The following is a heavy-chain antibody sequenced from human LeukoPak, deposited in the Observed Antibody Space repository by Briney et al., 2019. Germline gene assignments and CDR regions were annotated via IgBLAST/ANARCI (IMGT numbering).Heavy chain of an antibody. J-gene: IGHJ4*02. CDR1: GFTFSSYA. D-gene: IGHD3-10*01. V-gene: IGHV3-23*01. Sequence: GGSLRLSCAASGFTFSSYAMTWVRQVPGKGLEWVSVISGSGGDTYYADSVKGRFTISRDNSKNTLYLQMNSLRAEDTAIYYCAEHPSMPRGPGYWGQGTLVTVSS. CDR3: AEHPSMPRGPGY. CDR2: ISGSGGDT.